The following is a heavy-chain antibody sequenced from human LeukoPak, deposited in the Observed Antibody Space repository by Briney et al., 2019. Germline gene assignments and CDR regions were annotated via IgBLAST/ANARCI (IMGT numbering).Heavy chain of an antibody. CDR3: ARGLRETDAFDI. CDR2: IIPIFGTA. J-gene: IGHJ3*02. CDR1: GGTFSSYA. V-gene: IGHV1-69*06. Sequence: GASVKVSCKASGGTFSSYAISWVRQAPGQGLEWMGGIIPIFGTANYAQKFQGRVTITADKSTSTAYMELRSLRPDDTAVYYCARGLRETDAFDIWGPGTMVTVSS. D-gene: IGHD3-10*01.